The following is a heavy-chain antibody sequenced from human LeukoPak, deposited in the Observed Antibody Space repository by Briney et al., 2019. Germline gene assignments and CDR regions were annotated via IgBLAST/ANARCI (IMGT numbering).Heavy chain of an antibody. CDR3: ARNAQLLEWLPSDAFDI. CDR1: GYTFTSYA. Sequence: ASVKVSCKASGYTFTSYAMNWVRQAPGQGLEWMGWINTNTGNPTYAQGFTGRFVFSLDTSVSTAYLQISSLKAEDTAVYYCARNAQLLEWLPSDAFDIWGQGTMVTVSS. V-gene: IGHV7-4-1*02. J-gene: IGHJ3*02. D-gene: IGHD3-3*01. CDR2: INTNTGNP.